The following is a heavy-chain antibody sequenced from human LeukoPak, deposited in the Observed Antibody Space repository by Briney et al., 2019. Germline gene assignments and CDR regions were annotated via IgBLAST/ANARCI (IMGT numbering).Heavy chain of an antibody. J-gene: IGHJ4*02. D-gene: IGHD3-3*01. CDR1: GFTFSSYA. CDR3: AKDFDFWSGYYTGLDY. Sequence: GGSLRLSCAASGFTFSSYAMSWVRQAPGKGLEWVSAISGSGGSTYYADSVKGRFTISRDNSKNTLYLQMNSLRAEDTAVYYCAKDFDFWSGYYTGLDYWGQGTLVTVSS. CDR2: ISGSGGST. V-gene: IGHV3-23*01.